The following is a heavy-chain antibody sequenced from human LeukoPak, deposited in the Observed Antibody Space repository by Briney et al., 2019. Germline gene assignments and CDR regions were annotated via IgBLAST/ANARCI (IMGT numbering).Heavy chain of an antibody. J-gene: IGHJ4*02. CDR1: GGSISSGGYS. D-gene: IGHD4-17*01. Sequence: RASETLSLTCAVSGGSISSGGYSWSWIRQPPGKGLEWIGYIYHSGSTYYNPSLKSRVTISVDRSKNQFSLKLSSVTAADTAVYYCAAYPTMTTPYYFDYWGQGTLVTVSS. CDR3: AAYPTMTTPYYFDY. CDR2: IYHSGST. V-gene: IGHV4-30-2*01.